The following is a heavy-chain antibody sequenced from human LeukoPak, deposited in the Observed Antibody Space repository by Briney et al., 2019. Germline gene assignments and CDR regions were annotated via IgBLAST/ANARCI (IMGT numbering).Heavy chain of an antibody. Sequence: GGSLRLSCAVSGFTFSSYGMHWVRQAPGKGLEWVAVISYDGSNKYYADSVKGRFTISRDNSKNTLYLQMNSLRAEDTAVYYCAKGMVMTWFDPWGQGTLVTVSS. V-gene: IGHV3-30*18. CDR1: GFTFSSYG. CDR2: ISYDGSNK. D-gene: IGHD3-22*01. J-gene: IGHJ5*02. CDR3: AKGMVMTWFDP.